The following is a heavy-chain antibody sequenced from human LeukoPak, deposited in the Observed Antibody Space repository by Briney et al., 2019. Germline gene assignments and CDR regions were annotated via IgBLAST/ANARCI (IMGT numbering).Heavy chain of an antibody. Sequence: QPGGSLRLSCAASQFTFSSYAMSWVRQAPGKGLEWVSAISGSGGSTYYADSVKGRFTISRDNSKNTLYLQMNSLRAEDTAVYYCAKAEGGYDARGGYFDYWGQGAQVTVSS. V-gene: IGHV3-23*01. CDR1: QFTFSSYA. CDR3: AKAEGGYDARGGYFDY. D-gene: IGHD5-12*01. J-gene: IGHJ4*02. CDR2: ISGSGGST.